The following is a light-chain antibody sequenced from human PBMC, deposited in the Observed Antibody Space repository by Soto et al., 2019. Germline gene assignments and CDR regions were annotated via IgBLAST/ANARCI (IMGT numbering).Light chain of an antibody. Sequence: DIQMTQSPSSLSASVGDRVNITCRASQTISSYLNWYQQKPGKAPKLLIYGASSLQGGVPSRFSGTGSGTDFTLTISSLQAEDFATYYCQQTYSTPPLTFGGGTKVEIK. J-gene: IGKJ4*01. CDR1: QTISSY. CDR2: GAS. V-gene: IGKV1-39*01. CDR3: QQTYSTPPLT.